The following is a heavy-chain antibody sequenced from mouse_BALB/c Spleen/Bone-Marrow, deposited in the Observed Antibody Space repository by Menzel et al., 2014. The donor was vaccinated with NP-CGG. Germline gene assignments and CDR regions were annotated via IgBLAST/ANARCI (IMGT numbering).Heavy chain of an antibody. CDR3: AREKVYYGISWFAY. D-gene: IGHD2-1*01. CDR2: IHPSDSET. CDR1: GYSFTTYW. J-gene: IGHJ3*01. V-gene: IGHV1-61*01. Sequence: QVQLKQSGTEVVRPGASVKLSCKASGYSFTTYWMNWVKQRPGQGLEWIGMIHPSDSETRLSQKFKDKATLTVDKSSSTAYMQLNSPTSEDSAVYYCAREKVYYGISWFAYWGQGTLVTVSA.